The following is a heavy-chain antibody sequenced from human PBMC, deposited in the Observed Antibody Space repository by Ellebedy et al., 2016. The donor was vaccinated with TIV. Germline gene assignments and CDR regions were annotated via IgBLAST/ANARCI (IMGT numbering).Heavy chain of an antibody. Sequence: GESLKISCGASGFTFDDYGMTWVRQAPGKGLEWVSGINWNGGSRDYPDSVEGRFTISRDNAKNSLYLQMNSLRVDDTALYYCARRSGYSYGHIDSWGQGTLVTVSS. J-gene: IGHJ4*02. D-gene: IGHD5-18*01. CDR2: INWNGGSR. CDR1: GFTFDDYG. CDR3: ARRSGYSYGHIDS. V-gene: IGHV3-20*04.